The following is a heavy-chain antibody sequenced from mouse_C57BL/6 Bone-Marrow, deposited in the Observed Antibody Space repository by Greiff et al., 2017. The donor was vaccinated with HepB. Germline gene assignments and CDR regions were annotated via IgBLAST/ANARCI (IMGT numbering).Heavy chain of an antibody. CDR2: IDPETGGT. J-gene: IGHJ2*01. CDR3: TSNY. V-gene: IGHV1-15*01. CDR1: GYTFTDYE. Sequence: QVQLKESGAELVRPGASVTLSCKASGYTFTDYEMHWVKQTPVHGLEWIGAIDPETGGTAYNQKFKGKAILTAAKSSSTAYMELLSLTSEDSAVYYCTSNYWGQGTTLTVSS.